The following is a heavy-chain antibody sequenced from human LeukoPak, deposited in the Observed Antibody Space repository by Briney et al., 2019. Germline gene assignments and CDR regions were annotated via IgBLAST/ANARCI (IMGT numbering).Heavy chain of an antibody. CDR3: ARRKSSGYRPYGMDV. V-gene: IGHV4-34*01. J-gene: IGHJ6*02. Sequence: SETLSLTCVVYGGSFSGYYWSWIRQPPGKGLEWIGEINHSGSTNYNPSLKSRVTISVDTSKNQFSLKLSSVTAADTAVYYCARRKSSGYRPYGMDVWGQGTTVTVSS. CDR2: INHSGST. D-gene: IGHD3-22*01. CDR1: GGSFSGYY.